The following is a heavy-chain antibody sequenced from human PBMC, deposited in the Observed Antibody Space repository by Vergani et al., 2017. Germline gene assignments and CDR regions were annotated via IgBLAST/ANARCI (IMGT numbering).Heavy chain of an antibody. CDR1: GITFWKFG. Sequence: EVQLLESGGGLAQPGGSLRLSCEASGITFWKFGMHWVRQGPGKGLEWVSGISWNSGAVDYADSVRGRFTISRDSSKTLYLQMDSLRVEDTAMYFCARDLSYSTAWPFFDSRGQGTLVTVSS. CDR3: ARDLSYSTAWPFFDS. V-gene: IGHV3-9*01. CDR2: ISWNSGAV. J-gene: IGHJ4*02. D-gene: IGHD4-11*01.